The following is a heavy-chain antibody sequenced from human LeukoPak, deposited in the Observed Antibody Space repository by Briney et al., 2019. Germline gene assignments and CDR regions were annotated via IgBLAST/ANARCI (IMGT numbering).Heavy chain of an antibody. CDR1: GFTFNYYN. D-gene: IGHD1-26*01. V-gene: IGHV3-21*01. CDR3: ARDPYSGNYGNYYCYYMDV. CDR2: ITSSGAYI. Sequence: GGSLRLSCAASGFTFNYYNMNWVRQAPGKALEWVSSITSSGAYIFYADSVRGRFTISRDNAKDSLYLQMNSLGPEDTAVYYCARDPYSGNYGNYYCYYMDVWGKGTTVTISS. J-gene: IGHJ6*03.